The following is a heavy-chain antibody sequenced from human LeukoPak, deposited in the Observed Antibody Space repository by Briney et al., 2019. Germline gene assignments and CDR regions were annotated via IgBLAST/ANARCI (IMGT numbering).Heavy chain of an antibody. V-gene: IGHV3-33*08. Sequence: GGSLRLSCAASGFTFSSYGMHWVRQAPGKGLEWVAVIWYGGSNKYYADSVKGRFTISRDNAKNSLYLQMNSLRAEDTAVYYCAREYYYGSGSPSIWGQGTMVTVSS. CDR3: AREYYYGSGSPSI. CDR2: IWYGGSNK. D-gene: IGHD3-10*01. J-gene: IGHJ3*02. CDR1: GFTFSSYG.